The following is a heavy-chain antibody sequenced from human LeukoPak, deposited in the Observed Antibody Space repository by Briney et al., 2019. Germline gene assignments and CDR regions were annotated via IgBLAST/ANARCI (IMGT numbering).Heavy chain of an antibody. J-gene: IGHJ3*02. CDR2: IYPGDSDT. Sequence: GESLKISCKGSGYSFTSYWIGWVRQMPGKGLEWMGIIYPGDSDTRYSPSFQGQVTISADKSISTAYLQWSSLKASDTAMYYCASHQNPYSSSWRAFDIWGQGTMVTVSS. CDR1: GYSFTSYW. V-gene: IGHV5-51*01. D-gene: IGHD6-13*01. CDR3: ASHQNPYSSSWRAFDI.